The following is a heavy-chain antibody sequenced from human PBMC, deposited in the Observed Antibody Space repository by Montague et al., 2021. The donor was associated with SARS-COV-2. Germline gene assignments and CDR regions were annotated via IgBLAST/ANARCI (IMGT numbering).Heavy chain of an antibody. V-gene: IGHV4-39*06. CDR3: GSDTTAYFRFDY. CDR1: GASIGRYTCY. CDR2: NYYSGTT. D-gene: IGHD3-9*01. J-gene: IGHJ4*02. Sequence: SETLSLTCTVSGASIGRYTCYWGRHRPPPGQDLVGNVTNYYSGTTHHTPTLRVRVTISPDTSKYPVTLRLTSATAAATAFYSCGSDTTAYFRFDYWGRGTLISVSS.